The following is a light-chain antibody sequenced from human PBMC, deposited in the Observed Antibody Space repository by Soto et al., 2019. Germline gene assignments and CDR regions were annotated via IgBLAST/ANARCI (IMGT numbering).Light chain of an antibody. CDR2: ANI. V-gene: IGLV1-40*01. J-gene: IGLJ3*02. CDR3: QSYDSSLSGWV. CDR1: SSNIGAGYD. Sequence: QSVLTQPPSVSGAPGQRVTISCTESSSNIGAGYDVHWYKQVAGTAPTLLIFANINRPSGVPDRFSGSKSGTSASLAITGLQAEDEADYYCQSYDSSLSGWVFGGGTKLTVL.